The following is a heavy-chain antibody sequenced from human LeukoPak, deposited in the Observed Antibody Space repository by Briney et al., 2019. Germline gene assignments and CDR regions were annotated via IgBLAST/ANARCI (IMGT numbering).Heavy chain of an antibody. D-gene: IGHD2-2*02. CDR3: ARDLRAIPTLSYYYYMDV. V-gene: IGHV1-2*02. Sequence: ASVKVSCKASGYSFNNYYMHWVRQAPGQGLEWMGWINPNSGGTNYAQKLQGRVTMTTDTSTSTAYMELRSLRSDDTAVYYCARDLRAIPTLSYYYYMDVWGKGTTVTVSS. J-gene: IGHJ6*03. CDR2: INPNSGGT. CDR1: GYSFNNYY.